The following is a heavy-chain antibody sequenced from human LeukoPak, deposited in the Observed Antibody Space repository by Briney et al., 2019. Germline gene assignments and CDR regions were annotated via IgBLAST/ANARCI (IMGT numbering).Heavy chain of an antibody. CDR1: GFTFSSYS. CDR2: ISGSGGST. CDR3: AKGLGDMEVYYYYGMDV. J-gene: IGHJ6*02. Sequence: GGSLRLSCAASGFTFSSYSMNWVRRAPGKGLEWVSAISGSGGSTYYADSVKGRFTISRDNSKNTLYLQMNSLRAEDTAVYYCAKGLGDMEVYYYYGMDVWGQGTTVTVSS. D-gene: IGHD3-10*01. V-gene: IGHV3-23*01.